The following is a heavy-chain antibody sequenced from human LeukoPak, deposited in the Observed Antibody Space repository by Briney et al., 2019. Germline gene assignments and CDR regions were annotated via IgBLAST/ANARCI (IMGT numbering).Heavy chain of an antibody. CDR3: AKGGKWDVTPFDY. Sequence: GGSLRLSCAASGFTFTSYSMNWVRQAPGKGLEWVSTISGGGGSTYYADSVKGRFSISRDNSKNTLYLQVNSLRAEDTAVYYCAKGGKWDVTPFDYWGQGTLVTVFS. CDR2: ISGGGGST. V-gene: IGHV3-23*01. D-gene: IGHD1-26*01. J-gene: IGHJ4*02. CDR1: GFTFTSYS.